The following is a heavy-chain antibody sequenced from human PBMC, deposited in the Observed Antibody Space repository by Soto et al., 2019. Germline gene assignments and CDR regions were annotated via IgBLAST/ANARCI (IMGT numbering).Heavy chain of an antibody. Sequence: SETLSLTCTVSGVSISRYYWSWIRQPPGKGLEWIGYIYNSGSTNNNPSLKSRITISVDTSKNQFSLKLSSVTAADTAVYYCARVLGSCGGGSCYHYFDYWGQGTLVTVSS. CDR2: IYNSGST. CDR1: GVSISRYY. CDR3: ARVLGSCGGGSCYHYFDY. V-gene: IGHV4-59*01. J-gene: IGHJ4*02. D-gene: IGHD2-15*01.